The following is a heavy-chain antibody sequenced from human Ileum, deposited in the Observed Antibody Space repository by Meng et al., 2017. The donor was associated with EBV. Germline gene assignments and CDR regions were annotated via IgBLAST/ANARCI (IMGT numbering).Heavy chain of an antibody. CDR1: GGSVTSGSYY. D-gene: IGHD2-21*02. J-gene: IGHJ4*02. V-gene: IGHV4-61*01. CDR3: ARERGGGDRGIQ. Sequence: VQLQESGPGLVKPSETLSLTCTVSGGSVTSGSYYWSWIRQPPGEGLEWIGYIYYTGSTNYNPSLKSRVTISVDTSKNQFSLNLTSVTAADTAVYYCARERGGGDRGIQWGQGTLVTVSS. CDR2: IYYTGST.